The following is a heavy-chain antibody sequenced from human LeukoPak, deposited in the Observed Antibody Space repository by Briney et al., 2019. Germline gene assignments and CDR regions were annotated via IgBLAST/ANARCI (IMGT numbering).Heavy chain of an antibody. CDR1: GYTFTSYG. Sequence: GASVKVSCKASGYTFTSYGISWVRQAPGQGLEWMGWISAYNGNTNYAQKLQGRVTMTTDTSTGTAYMELRSLRSDDTAVYYCARGPLIGSNLAPFDYWGQGTLVTVSS. CDR3: ARGPLIGSNLAPFDY. D-gene: IGHD1-26*01. CDR2: ISAYNGNT. J-gene: IGHJ4*02. V-gene: IGHV1-18*01.